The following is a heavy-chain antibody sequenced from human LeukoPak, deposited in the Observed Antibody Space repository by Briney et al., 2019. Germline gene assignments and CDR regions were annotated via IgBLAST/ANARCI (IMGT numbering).Heavy chain of an antibody. V-gene: IGHV1-18*01. J-gene: IGHJ4*02. CDR2: ISGYNGHT. Sequence: ASVKVSCKASGYTFTSYGISWVRQAPGQGLEWIGWISGYNGHTNYAQKLQGRVTMTTDTSTSTAYMELRSLRSDDTAVYYCARDLKRGYSSGRYSWGTGSSNDYWGQGTLVTVSS. D-gene: IGHD6-19*01. CDR3: ARDLKRGYSSGRYSWGTGSSNDY. CDR1: GYTFTSYG.